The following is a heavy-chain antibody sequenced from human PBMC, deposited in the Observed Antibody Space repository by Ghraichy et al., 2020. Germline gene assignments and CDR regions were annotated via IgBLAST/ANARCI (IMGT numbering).Heavy chain of an antibody. CDR3: ARHRGGSPGDY. CDR2: IYYSGST. V-gene: IGHV4-39*01. D-gene: IGHD2-15*01. CDR1: GGSISSSSYY. J-gene: IGHJ4*02. Sequence: GSLRLSCTVSGGSISSSSYYWGWIRQPPGKGLEWIGSIYYSGSTYYNPSLKSRVTISVDTSKNQFSLKLSSVTAADTAGYYWARHRGGSPGDYWGQGTLVTVSS.